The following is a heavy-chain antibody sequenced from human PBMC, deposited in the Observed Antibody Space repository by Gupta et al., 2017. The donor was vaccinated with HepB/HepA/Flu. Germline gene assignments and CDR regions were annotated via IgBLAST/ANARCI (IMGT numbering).Heavy chain of an antibody. CDR3: AKDLYFWSAMDV. V-gene: IGHV3-23*01. J-gene: IGHJ6*03. D-gene: IGHD3-3*01. CDR1: GFTIGCIA. CDR2: VGGDLID. Sequence: VQLLECGGGLVQPGGSLRLACVASGFTIGCIAINWVRQATGKGLGWFSGVGGDLIDHYADSVRGRFSITRNNSENTVYLQMNSLRGDDTAVYYCAKDLYFWSAMDVWGKGTTVTVSS.